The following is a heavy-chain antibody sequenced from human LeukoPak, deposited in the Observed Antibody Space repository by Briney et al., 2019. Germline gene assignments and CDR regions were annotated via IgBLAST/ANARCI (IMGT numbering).Heavy chain of an antibody. J-gene: IGHJ4*02. CDR3: ARENIAVAGTVDY. CDR1: GYTFTGYY. V-gene: IGHV1-2*02. D-gene: IGHD6-19*01. Sequence: GASVKVSCKASGYTFTGYYMHWVRQAPGQGLEWMGWINPNSGGTNYAQKFQGRVTMTRDTSISTAYMELSRLRSDDTAVYYCARENIAVAGTVDYWGQGTLVTVSS. CDR2: INPNSGGT.